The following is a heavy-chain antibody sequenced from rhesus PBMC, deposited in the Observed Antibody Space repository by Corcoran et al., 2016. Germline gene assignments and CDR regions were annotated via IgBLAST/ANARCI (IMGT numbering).Heavy chain of an antibody. CDR1: GFTFDDYS. V-gene: IGHV3-201*01. CDR2: ISWAGGST. Sequence: EVQLVESGGGVVQPGGSLRLSCAGSGFTFDDYSMHWVRQAPGKGLGWVSGISWAGGSTGYADSVKGRFTISRDNAKNFLYLQMDRLRAEDTALYYCAKDMGPLYSNHLFDYWGQGVLVTVSS. J-gene: IGHJ4*01. D-gene: IGHD4-23*01. CDR3: AKDMGPLYSNHLFDY.